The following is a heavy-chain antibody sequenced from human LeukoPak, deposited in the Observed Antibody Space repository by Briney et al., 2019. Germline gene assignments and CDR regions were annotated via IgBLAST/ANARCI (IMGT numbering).Heavy chain of an antibody. D-gene: IGHD1-26*01. J-gene: IGHJ4*02. CDR3: ARISGSYFFDY. Sequence: GAPVKVFCKASGYTFTSYPMNWVRQAPGQGLEWMGWINTYTGNPTYAQGFTGRFVFPLDTSVSTAYLQISSLKAEDTAVYYCARISGSYFFDYWGQGTLVTVSS. V-gene: IGHV7-4-1*02. CDR1: GYTFTSYP. CDR2: INTYTGNP.